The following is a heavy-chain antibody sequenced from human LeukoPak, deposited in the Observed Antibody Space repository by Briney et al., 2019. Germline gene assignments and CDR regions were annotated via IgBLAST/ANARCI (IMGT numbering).Heavy chain of an antibody. CDR2: INHSGST. Sequence: PSETLSLTCAVYGGSFSGYYWSWIRQPPGKGLEWIGEINHSGSTNYNPSLKSRVTISVDTSKNQFSLKLSSVTAADTAEYYCARAGRRSSSWYHWGQGTLVTVSS. D-gene: IGHD6-13*01. CDR3: ARAGRRSSSWYH. V-gene: IGHV4-34*01. CDR1: GGSFSGYY. J-gene: IGHJ5*02.